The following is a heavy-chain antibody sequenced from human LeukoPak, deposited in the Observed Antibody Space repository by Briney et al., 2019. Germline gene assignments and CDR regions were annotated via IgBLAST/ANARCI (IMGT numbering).Heavy chain of an antibody. V-gene: IGHV4-4*08. CDR2: VYAAVAT. CDR3: AREILAGRPGRFDS. CDR1: GDSLYPYY. Sequence: SETLCLTCTVSGDSLYPYYWNWIRDPPGKGLERIGFVYAAVATNYSPSLQSRVTIFVDTSKNQFSLKLTSVTAADTAVYFCAREILAGRPGRFDSWGQGTLVSVSS. D-gene: IGHD2/OR15-2a*01. J-gene: IGHJ4*02.